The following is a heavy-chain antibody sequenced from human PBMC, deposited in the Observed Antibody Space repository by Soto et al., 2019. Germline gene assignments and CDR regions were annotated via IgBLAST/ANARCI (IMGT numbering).Heavy chain of an antibody. CDR2: TWNDGSNK. CDR1: GFTFSSYG. Sequence: QVQLVESGGGVVQPGRSLRLSCAASGFTFSSYGMHWVRQAPGKGLEWVPVTWNDGSNKFCAASVKGRFTISRDNSKXXVXLQXNXXXXXXXXXXXXXXAAXNDYGDYLSGRDFDYWGQGTLVTVSS. J-gene: IGHJ4*02. D-gene: IGHD4-17*01. CDR3: XXAAXNDYGDYLSGRDFDY. V-gene: IGHV3-33*01.